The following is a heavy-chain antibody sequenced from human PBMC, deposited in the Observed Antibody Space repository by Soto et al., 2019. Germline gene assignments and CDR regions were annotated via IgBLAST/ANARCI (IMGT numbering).Heavy chain of an antibody. J-gene: IGHJ3*02. CDR3: ARNAGAYYDFWSGPNAFDI. Sequence: ASVKVSCKASGYTFTSYDINWVRQATGQGLEWLESMNPNSGNTGYAQKFQGRVTMTRNTSISTAYMELSSLRSEDTAVYYCARNAGAYYDFWSGPNAFDIWGQGTMVT. CDR2: MNPNSGNT. V-gene: IGHV1-8*01. D-gene: IGHD3-3*01. CDR1: GYTFTSYD.